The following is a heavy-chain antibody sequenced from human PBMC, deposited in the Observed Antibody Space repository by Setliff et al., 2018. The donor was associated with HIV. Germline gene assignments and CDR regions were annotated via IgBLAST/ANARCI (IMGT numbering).Heavy chain of an antibody. Sequence: SETLSLTCTVSGASIRSSDYCWTWVRQHPGKGLEWIGYIYYSGSTYYNPSLKSRVTISLDMSENQFSLKLSSVTAADTAVYYCARDRNSPDYYYYYMDVWGKGTTVTVSS. CDR2: IYYSGST. CDR1: GASIRSSDYC. V-gene: IGHV4-31*03. D-gene: IGHD5-18*01. J-gene: IGHJ6*03. CDR3: ARDRNSPDYYYYYMDV.